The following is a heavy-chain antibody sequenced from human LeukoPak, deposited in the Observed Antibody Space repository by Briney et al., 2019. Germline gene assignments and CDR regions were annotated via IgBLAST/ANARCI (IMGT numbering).Heavy chain of an antibody. CDR3: ARSRMGDAFDV. D-gene: IGHD3-16*01. J-gene: IGHJ3*01. CDR2: IYTSGST. Sequence: SETLSLTCTVSSGSISSGNYYWSWNRQPAGKGLEWIGRIYTSGSTNYNPSLKSRVTISVDTSKDQFSLKLSSVTAADTAMYYCARSRMGDAFDVWGQGTMVTVSS. V-gene: IGHV4-61*02. CDR1: SGSISSGNYY.